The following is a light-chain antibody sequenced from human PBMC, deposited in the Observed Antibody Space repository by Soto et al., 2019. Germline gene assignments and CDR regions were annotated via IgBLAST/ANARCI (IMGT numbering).Light chain of an antibody. Sequence: EIVLTPSPAILSVSPGERATISCSASQSISRSLAWYQQKPGQATRLLISDASTRATGIPARFSGSGSGTEFTLTISSLQSEDFALYYCHQYNSWPPGTFGQGTKVEIK. CDR3: HQYNSWPPGT. CDR2: DAS. V-gene: IGKV3-15*01. CDR1: QSISRS. J-gene: IGKJ2*01.